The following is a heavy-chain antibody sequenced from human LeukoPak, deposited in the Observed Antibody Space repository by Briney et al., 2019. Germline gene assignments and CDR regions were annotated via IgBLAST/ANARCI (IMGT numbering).Heavy chain of an antibody. J-gene: IGHJ4*02. CDR2: MNPNSGNT. D-gene: IGHD1-1*01. CDR1: GYTFTSQD. Sequence: ASVKVSCKASGYTFTSQDINWVRQATGQGLEWMGWMNPNSGNTGYAQKFQGRVITTRDTSINTAYMELYSLRSDDTAVYYCARGYSSTMRTTGNDYWGQGTLVTVSS. CDR3: ARGYSSTMRTTGNDY. V-gene: IGHV1-8*01.